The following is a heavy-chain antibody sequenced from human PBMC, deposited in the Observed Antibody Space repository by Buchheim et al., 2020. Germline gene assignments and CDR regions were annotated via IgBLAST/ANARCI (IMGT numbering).Heavy chain of an antibody. CDR1: GFTFRNYA. CDR3: AKDSAAARPRFWFYYMDV. J-gene: IGHJ6*03. D-gene: IGHD6-6*01. CDR2: ITGSGSST. Sequence: EVQLLDSGGTLVQPGGSLRLSCAASGFTFRNYAMSWVRQAPGKGLGWVSAITGSGSSTYYADSVKGRFTISREHSKNTLYLQMNSVRAEDTAVYYCAKDSAAARPRFWFYYMDVWGKGTT. V-gene: IGHV3-23*01.